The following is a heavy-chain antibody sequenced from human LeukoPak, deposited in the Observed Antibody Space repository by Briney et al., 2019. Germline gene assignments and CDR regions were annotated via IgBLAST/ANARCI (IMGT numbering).Heavy chain of an antibody. V-gene: IGHV4-39*01. Sequence: SETLSLTCAVSGDSINDDDYYWGWIRQPPGKGLEHIGSVSYGGSTYYSPSLKSRVNIYIDISKNQFSLKLRSVTAADTAVYYCARRSYSASFDPWGQGSLVTVSS. CDR3: ARRSYSASFDP. J-gene: IGHJ5*02. CDR2: VSYGGST. CDR1: GDSINDDDYY. D-gene: IGHD2-21*01.